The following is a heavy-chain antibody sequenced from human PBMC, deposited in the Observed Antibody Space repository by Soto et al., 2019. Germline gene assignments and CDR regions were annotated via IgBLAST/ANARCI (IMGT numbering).Heavy chain of an antibody. D-gene: IGHD3-10*01. CDR2: ISGSGGST. Sequence: EVQLLESGGGLVQPGGSLRLSCAASGFTFSSYAMSWVRQAPGKGLEWVSAISGSGGSTYYADSVKGRFNISRDNSKNTLYLQMNSLRADDTAVYYCAKDRAILLWFGETLSGMDVWGQGTTVTVSS. CDR3: AKDRAILLWFGETLSGMDV. V-gene: IGHV3-23*01. J-gene: IGHJ6*02. CDR1: GFTFSSYA.